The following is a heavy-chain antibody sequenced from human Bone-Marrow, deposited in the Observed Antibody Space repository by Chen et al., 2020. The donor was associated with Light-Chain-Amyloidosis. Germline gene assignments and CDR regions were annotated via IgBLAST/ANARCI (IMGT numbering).Heavy chain of an antibody. CDR2: ITTRSNYI. CDR1: GFTFSSYS. Sequence: EVQLVESGGGLVKPGGSLRLSCAASGFTFSSYSMNWVRQTPGKGLEWVSSITTRSNYIYDADSVKGRFTISRDNAKNSLYLQMNSLRAEDTAMYYCVRHLGAWDDRDAFDIWGQGTMVTVSS. J-gene: IGHJ3*02. D-gene: IGHD1-1*01. CDR3: VRHLGAWDDRDAFDI. V-gene: IGHV3-21*01.